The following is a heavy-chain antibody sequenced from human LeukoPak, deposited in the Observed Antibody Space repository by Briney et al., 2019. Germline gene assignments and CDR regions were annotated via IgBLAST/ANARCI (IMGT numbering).Heavy chain of an antibody. D-gene: IGHD1-26*01. CDR3: AIKLSSGGF. V-gene: IGHV1-8*01. Sequence: ASVKVSCKASGYTFTSYDINWVRQATGQGLEWMGWMNPNSGNTAYAQKFQGRVTMTRNTSISTAYMELSSLRSGDTAVYYCAIKLSSGGFWGQGTLVTVSS. CDR2: MNPNSGNT. J-gene: IGHJ4*02. CDR1: GYTFTSYD.